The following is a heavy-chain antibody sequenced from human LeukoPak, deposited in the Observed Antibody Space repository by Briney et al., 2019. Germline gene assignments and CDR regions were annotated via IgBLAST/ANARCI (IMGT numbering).Heavy chain of an antibody. D-gene: IGHD5/OR15-5a*01. CDR3: AREGLYEEFDY. Sequence: GASVTVSFKASGYTFTSYAMHWVRQAPGKRVEGMGWRNAGNGNKKYSQELQARVTITRDTSASTAYIHLSSLRSEDMAVYYCAREGLYEEFDYSGQGTLVTVSS. J-gene: IGHJ4*02. CDR2: RNAGNGNK. V-gene: IGHV1-3*02. CDR1: GYTFTSYA.